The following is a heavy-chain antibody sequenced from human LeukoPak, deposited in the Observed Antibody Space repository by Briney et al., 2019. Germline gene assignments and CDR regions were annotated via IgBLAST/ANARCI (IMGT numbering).Heavy chain of an antibody. V-gene: IGHV3-11*04. J-gene: IGHJ6*03. D-gene: IGHD2-2*01. CDR2: ISSSGSYI. CDR3: GPPYLYQLDYYMDV. CDR1: GFTFSDYY. Sequence: PGGPLRLSCAASGFTFSDYYMSWIRQAPGKGLEWVSYISSSGSYIYYADSVKGRFTISRDNAKNSLYLQMNSLRAEDTAVYYCGPPYLYQLDYYMDVWGKGTTVTVSS.